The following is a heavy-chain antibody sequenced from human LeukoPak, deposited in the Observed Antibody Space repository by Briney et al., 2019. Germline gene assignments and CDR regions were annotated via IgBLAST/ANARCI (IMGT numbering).Heavy chain of an antibody. CDR1: GYTFTGYY. CDR2: INPKSGGE. CDR3: ARDPSYWVDGKGYSDY. D-gene: IGHD5-18*01. V-gene: IGHV1-2*02. J-gene: IGHJ4*02. Sequence: ASVKVSCKASGYTFTGYYIHWVRQAPGQGLEWMGWINPKSGGENYAQKFQGRVTMPRDTSISTAYMELSRLRSVETAVYYCARDPSYWVDGKGYSDYWGQGTLVTVSS.